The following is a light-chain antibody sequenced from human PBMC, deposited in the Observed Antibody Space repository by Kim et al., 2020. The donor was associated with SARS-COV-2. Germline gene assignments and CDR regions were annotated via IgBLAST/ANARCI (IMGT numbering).Light chain of an antibody. CDR2: TNN. Sequence: ELTQPPSASGTPGQTVTISCSGSSSNIATNPVDWYQQVPGRAPKLLLYTNNQRPSGVPDRISGSTSGTSASLAISGLQSEDEADYFCATWDDNLIGWVFGGGTKLTVL. J-gene: IGLJ3*02. CDR3: ATWDDNLIGWV. CDR1: SSNIATNP. V-gene: IGLV1-44*01.